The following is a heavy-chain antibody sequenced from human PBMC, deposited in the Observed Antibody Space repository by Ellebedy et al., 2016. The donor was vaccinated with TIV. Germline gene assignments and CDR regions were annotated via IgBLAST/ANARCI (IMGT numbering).Heavy chain of an antibody. CDR1: GYTFTSYD. J-gene: IGHJ5*02. CDR2: MNPNSGNT. D-gene: IGHD1-1*01. CDR3: ARGVELERPLSWFDP. V-gene: IGHV1-8*01. Sequence: AASVKVSCKASGYTFTSYDINWVRQATGQGLEWMGWMNPNSGNTGYAQKFQGRVTMTRNTSISTAYMELSSLRSEDTAVYYCARGVELERPLSWFDPWGQGTLVTVSS.